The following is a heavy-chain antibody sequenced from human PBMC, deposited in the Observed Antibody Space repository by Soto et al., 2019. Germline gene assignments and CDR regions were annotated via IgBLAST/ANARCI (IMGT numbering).Heavy chain of an antibody. CDR2: IIPIFGTA. Sequence: SVKVSCKASGGTFSSYAISWVRQAPGQGLEWMGGIIPIFGTANYAQKFQGRVTITADESTSTAYMGLSSLRSEDTAVYYCARSLGAYCGGDCYWPLDYWGQGTLVTVSS. V-gene: IGHV1-69*13. D-gene: IGHD2-21*02. J-gene: IGHJ4*02. CDR1: GGTFSSYA. CDR3: ARSLGAYCGGDCYWPLDY.